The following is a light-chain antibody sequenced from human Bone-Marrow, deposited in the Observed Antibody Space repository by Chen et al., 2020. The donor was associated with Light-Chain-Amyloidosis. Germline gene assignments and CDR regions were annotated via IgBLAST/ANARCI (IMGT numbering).Light chain of an antibody. CDR2: GAS. J-gene: IGKJ1*01. V-gene: IGKV3-20*01. CDR1: QSVSSSY. Sequence: EIVLTQSPGTLSLSPGERATLSCRASQSVSSSYLAWYQQKPGQAPRLLLYGASSRATGIPDRFSGSGSGTDFTLTISRLEPEDFAVYYCQQYGNSPQTFDQGTKVEIK. CDR3: QQYGNSPQT.